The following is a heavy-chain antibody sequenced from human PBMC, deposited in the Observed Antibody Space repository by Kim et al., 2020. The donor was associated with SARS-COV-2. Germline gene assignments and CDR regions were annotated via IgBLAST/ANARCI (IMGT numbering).Heavy chain of an antibody. CDR1: GFTFANAW. Sequence: GGSLRLSCVGSGFTFANAWMNWVRQAPGKGLEWVGRIKSQADGETIDYAEPVQGRFSITRDDSKNTVYLQMNSLKTEDTAVYYCWVHNGAGGWDYWGQGSLVTVSS. CDR3: WVHNGAGGWDY. D-gene: IGHD3-10*01. CDR2: IKSQADGETI. J-gene: IGHJ4*02. V-gene: IGHV3-15*01.